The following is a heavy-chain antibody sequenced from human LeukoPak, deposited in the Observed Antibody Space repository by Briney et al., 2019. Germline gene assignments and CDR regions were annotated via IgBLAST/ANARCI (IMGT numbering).Heavy chain of an antibody. J-gene: IGHJ5*02. CDR1: GYTFPGYY. D-gene: IGHD3-3*01. CDR3: ARDLEYLDP. V-gene: IGHV1-18*04. CDR2: ISAYNGNT. Sequence: GASVKVSCKASGYTFPGYYMHWVRQAPGQRLEWMGWISAYNGNTNYAQKLQGRVTMTTDTSTSTAYMELRSLRSDDTAVYYCARDLEYLDPWGQGTLVTVSS.